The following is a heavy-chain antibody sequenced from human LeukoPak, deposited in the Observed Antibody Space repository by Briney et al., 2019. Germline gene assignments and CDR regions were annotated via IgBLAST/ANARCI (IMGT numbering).Heavy chain of an antibody. D-gene: IGHD2-2*01. J-gene: IGHJ6*02. V-gene: IGHV1-69*04. Sequence: SVKVSCKASGGTFSSYAISWVRQAPGQGLEWMGRIIPILGIANYAQKFQGRVTITADKSTSTAYMELSSLRSEDTAVYYCARDWHCSSTSCYSRRNYYYYGMNVWGQGTTVTVSS. CDR2: IIPILGIA. CDR3: ARDWHCSSTSCYSRRNYYYYGMNV. CDR1: GGTFSSYA.